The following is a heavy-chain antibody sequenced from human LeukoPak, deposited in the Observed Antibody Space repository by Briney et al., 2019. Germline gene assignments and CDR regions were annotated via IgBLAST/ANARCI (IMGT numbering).Heavy chain of an antibody. CDR1: GGSFSGYY. CDR2: INHSGST. J-gene: IGHJ4*02. CDR3: ASWRLGELSSNFDY. V-gene: IGHV4-34*01. Sequence: SETLSLTCAVYGGSFSGYYWSWIRQPPGKGLEWIGEINHSGSTNYNPSLMSRVTISVDTSKNQFSLKLSSVTAADTAVYYCASWRLGELSSNFDYWGQGTLVTVSS. D-gene: IGHD3-16*02.